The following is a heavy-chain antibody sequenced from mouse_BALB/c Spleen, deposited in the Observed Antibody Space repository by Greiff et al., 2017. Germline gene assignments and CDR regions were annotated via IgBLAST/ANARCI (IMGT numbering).Heavy chain of an antibody. J-gene: IGHJ1*01. V-gene: IGHV1-82*01. CDR2: IYPGDGDT. CDR3: ARAPYYYGSSSYFDV. Sequence: VQLQQSGPELVKPGASVKISCKASGYAFSSSWMNWVKQRPGQGLEWIGRIYPGDGDTNYNGKFKGKATLTADKSSSTAYMQLSSLTSVDSAVYFCARAPYYYGSSSYFDVWGAGTTVTVSS. D-gene: IGHD1-1*01. CDR1: GYAFSSSW.